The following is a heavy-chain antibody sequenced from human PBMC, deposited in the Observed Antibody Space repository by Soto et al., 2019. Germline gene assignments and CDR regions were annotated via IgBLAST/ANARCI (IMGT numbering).Heavy chain of an antibody. D-gene: IGHD2-8*02. V-gene: IGHV3-23*01. CDR2: LTRDGPA. Sequence: EVQLLESGGGLVQPGGSLRLFCAASGFTFSNYAVTWVRQAPGEGLEWVSTLTRDGPAYFGDAVKGRFTISRDNSKNMVHLQMNSLRVDDTAVYYCARTDRYDSPSTGWAYLYDYWGQGTLVTVSS. CDR3: ARTDRYDSPSTGWAYLYDY. J-gene: IGHJ4*02. CDR1: GFTFSNYA.